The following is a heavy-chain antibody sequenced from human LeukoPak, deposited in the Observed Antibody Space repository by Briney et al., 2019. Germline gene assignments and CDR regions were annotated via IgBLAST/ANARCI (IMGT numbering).Heavy chain of an antibody. V-gene: IGHV3-21*01. CDR3: ARESTSYYDSSGYPY. CDR1: RFTFSSDS. J-gene: IGHJ4*02. Sequence: GGSLCLSCAASRFTFSSDSMNWVRQAPERGLEWVSAISRSSSYICYADSVKGRFTISRDNAKNSLYLQMNSLRAEDTAVYYCARESTSYYDSSGYPYWGQGNLVTVSS. D-gene: IGHD3-22*01. CDR2: ISRSSSYI.